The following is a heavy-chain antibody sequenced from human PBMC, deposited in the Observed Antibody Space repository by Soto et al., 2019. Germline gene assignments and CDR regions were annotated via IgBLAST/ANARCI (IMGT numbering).Heavy chain of an antibody. V-gene: IGHV3-30-3*01. CDR1: GFTCSSYA. CDR3: AQVTVTTRLAAFDI. J-gene: IGHJ3*02. CDR2: ISYGGSNK. D-gene: IGHD4-17*01. Sequence: QVQLVESGGGVDQPGRSLRLSCAASGFTCSSYAMHWVRQAPGTGLEWVAVISYGGSNKYYADSVKGRFTISRDNSKNPLYLQMNGLRAEDTAVYYCAQVTVTTRLAAFDIWGQGTMVTVSS.